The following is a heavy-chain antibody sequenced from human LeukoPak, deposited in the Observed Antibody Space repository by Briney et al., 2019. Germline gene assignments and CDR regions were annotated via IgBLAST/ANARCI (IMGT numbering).Heavy chain of an antibody. CDR2: ISSSSSYI. Sequence: PGGSLRLSCAASGFTFSSYSMNWVRQAPGMGLEWVSSISSSSSYIYYADSVKGRFTISRDNAKNSLYLQMNSLRAEDTAVYYCARDLRRRDGYNGFGYWGQGTLVTVSS. CDR3: ARDLRRRDGYNGFGY. V-gene: IGHV3-21*01. J-gene: IGHJ4*02. D-gene: IGHD5-24*01. CDR1: GFTFSSYS.